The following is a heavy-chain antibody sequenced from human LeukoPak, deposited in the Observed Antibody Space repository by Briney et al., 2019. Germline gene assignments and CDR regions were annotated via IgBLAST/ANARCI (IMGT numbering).Heavy chain of an antibody. J-gene: IGHJ4*02. CDR3: ARDRAGFYSVDY. V-gene: IGHV3-30-3*01. CDR1: GFTFSENN. Sequence: HPGGSLRLSCAASGFTFSENNVHWVRQAPGKGLEWVALISNDGNSKDYADSVKGRFTLSGDNSKTTLYLQMSSLRAEDTAVYYCARDRAGFYSVDYWGQGTLVTVSS. D-gene: IGHD2-15*01. CDR2: ISNDGNSK.